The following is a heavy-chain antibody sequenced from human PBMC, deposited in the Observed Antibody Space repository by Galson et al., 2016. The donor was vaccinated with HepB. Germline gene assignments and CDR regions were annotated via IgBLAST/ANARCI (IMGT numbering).Heavy chain of an antibody. V-gene: IGHV3-23*01. CDR2: ISGSGSST. CDR1: GFTFINYA. J-gene: IGHJ5*02. Sequence: SLRLSCAASGFTFINYAMSWVRQATGKGLEWVSGISGSGSSTFYADSVKGRFTISRDNSKNTLYLQMNSLRAEDTAVYYCAKRYCSGGSCYHVDHWGQGTLVTVSS. D-gene: IGHD2-15*01. CDR3: AKRYCSGGSCYHVDH.